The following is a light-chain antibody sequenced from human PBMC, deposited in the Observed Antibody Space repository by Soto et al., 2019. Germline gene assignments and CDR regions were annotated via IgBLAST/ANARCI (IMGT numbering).Light chain of an antibody. CDR2: KAS. CDR1: QSITSW. J-gene: IGKJ4*01. V-gene: IGKV1-5*03. Sequence: DIQSTQSPSTLSASVGDRVTITCRASQSITSWLAWYQQKPGKAPKRLIYKASSLESGVPSRFSGSGSGTEFTLTISSLQPDDFATYYCQQYNSYPLTFGRGTKVDI. CDR3: QQYNSYPLT.